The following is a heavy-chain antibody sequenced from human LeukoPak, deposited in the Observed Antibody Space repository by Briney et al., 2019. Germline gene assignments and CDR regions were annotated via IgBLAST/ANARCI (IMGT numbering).Heavy chain of an antibody. D-gene: IGHD2-2*01. CDR1: GYTFTSYD. J-gene: IGHJ4*02. CDR3: ARARLYCSSTSCYVDYFDY. V-gene: IGHV1-8*01. CDR2: MNPNSGNT. Sequence: ASVKVSCKASGYTFTSYDINWVRQATGQGLEWMGWMNPNSGNTGYAQKFQGRVTMTRNTSISTAYMELSSLRSEDTAVYYCARARLYCSSTSCYVDYFDYWGQGTLVTVSS.